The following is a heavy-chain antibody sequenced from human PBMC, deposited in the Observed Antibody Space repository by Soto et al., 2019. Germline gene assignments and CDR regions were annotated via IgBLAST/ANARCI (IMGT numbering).Heavy chain of an antibody. CDR2: ISYDGSNK. CDR3: AKFASGSSIAARFAFDI. J-gene: IGHJ3*02. V-gene: IGHV3-30*18. CDR1: GFTFSSYG. D-gene: IGHD6-6*01. Sequence: GGSLRLSCAASGFTFSSYGMHWVRQAPGKGLEWVAVISYDGSNKYYADSVKGRFTISRDNSKNTLYLQMNSLRAEDTAVYYCAKFASGSSIAARFAFDIWGQGTMVTVSS.